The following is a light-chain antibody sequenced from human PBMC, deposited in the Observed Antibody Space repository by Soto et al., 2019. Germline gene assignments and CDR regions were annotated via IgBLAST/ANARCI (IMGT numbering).Light chain of an antibody. J-gene: IGKJ1*01. CDR2: GAS. V-gene: IGKV3-15*01. CDR1: PSVTNF. CDR3: QEYSTWPWT. Sequence: EIVLTQSPATLSLSPAERATLSCRASPSVTNFLAWYQQKLGQAPRVLIFGASTRATGIPARFSGSGSGTEFSLTINSLQSEDFAVYYCQEYSTWPWTFGQGTKVDIK.